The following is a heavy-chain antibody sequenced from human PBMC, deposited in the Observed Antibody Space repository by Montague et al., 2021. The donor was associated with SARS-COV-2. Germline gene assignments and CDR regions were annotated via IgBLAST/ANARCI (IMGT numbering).Heavy chain of an antibody. CDR3: AKDLVLRAARPDALDV. Sequence: SLRLSCAASGFTFSSYSVNWVRQAPGKGLEWISYISSSTNIIYYADSVKGRFTISRDNARNSLYLQMNSLRVDDTAVYYCAKDLVLRAARPDALDVWGQGKVVTGSS. D-gene: IGHD6-6*01. CDR2: ISSSTNII. J-gene: IGHJ3*01. V-gene: IGHV3-48*04. CDR1: GFTFSSYS.